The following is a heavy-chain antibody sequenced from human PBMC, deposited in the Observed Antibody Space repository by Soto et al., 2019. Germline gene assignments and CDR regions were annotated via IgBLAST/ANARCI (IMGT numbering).Heavy chain of an antibody. Sequence: GESQKISCKGSGYSCTSYWIGWVRQMPGEGLEWMGIIYPGDSDTRYSPSFQGQVTISADKSISTAYLQWSSLKASDTAMYYCARQRGSGSTDYYYYYYGMDVWGQGTTVTVSS. J-gene: IGHJ6*02. CDR3: ARQRGSGSTDYYYYYYGMDV. CDR1: GYSCTSYW. CDR2: IYPGDSDT. D-gene: IGHD3-10*01. V-gene: IGHV5-51*01.